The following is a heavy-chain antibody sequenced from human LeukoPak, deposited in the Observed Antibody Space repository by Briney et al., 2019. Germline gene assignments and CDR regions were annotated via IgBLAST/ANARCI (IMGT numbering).Heavy chain of an antibody. J-gene: IGHJ4*02. CDR3: ARGGVVPAGLIDY. CDR2: IYYSGST. V-gene: IGHV4-39*01. D-gene: IGHD2-2*01. Sequence: SETLSLTCTVSGVSISGSSYYWGWIRQPPGKGLEWIGSIYYSGSTYYNPSLKSRVTISVDTSKNQFSLKLSSVTAADTAVYYCARGGVVPAGLIDYWGQGTLVTVSS. CDR1: GVSISGSSYY.